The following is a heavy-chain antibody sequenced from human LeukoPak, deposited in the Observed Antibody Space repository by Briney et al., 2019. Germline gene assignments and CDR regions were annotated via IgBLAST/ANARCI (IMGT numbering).Heavy chain of an antibody. CDR1: GYTFTSYG. V-gene: IGHV1-18*01. Sequence: GASVKVSCKSSGYTFTSYGIMWVRQAPGQGLEWLGWISVYNGDTEYAQKFQGRVTLTTDTSTRTAYMEMRSLRSDDTAVYYCARGGSGWSSDYWGQGALVTVSS. CDR3: ARGGSGWSSDY. J-gene: IGHJ4*02. D-gene: IGHD6-19*01. CDR2: ISVYNGDT.